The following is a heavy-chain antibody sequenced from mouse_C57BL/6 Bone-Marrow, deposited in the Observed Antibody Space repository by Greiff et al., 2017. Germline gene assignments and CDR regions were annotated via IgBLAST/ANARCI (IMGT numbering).Heavy chain of an antibody. Sequence: VQLQQPGAELVKPGASVKLSCKASGYTFSSYWLHWVKQRPGRGLEWIGRIDPTSGGTKFNEKFKSKATLTVDNPSSTAYMQLSSLTSEDAAVYYCAHGNYFYWYFAVWGTGTTVTVSS. CDR3: AHGNYFYWYFAV. D-gene: IGHD2-1*01. V-gene: IGHV1-72*01. CDR2: IDPTSGGT. J-gene: IGHJ1*03. CDR1: GYTFSSYW.